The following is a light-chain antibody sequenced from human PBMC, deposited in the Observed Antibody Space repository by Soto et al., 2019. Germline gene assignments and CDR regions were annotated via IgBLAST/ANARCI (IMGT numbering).Light chain of an antibody. CDR3: QQYNNYPWT. Sequence: DPQMTQSPSTLSASVGDRVTITCRASQSISSWLAWYQQKPGKAPKLLIYKASSLESGVPSRFSGSGSGTEFTLTISSLQPDDFATYYCQQYNNYPWTFGQGTKVEIK. V-gene: IGKV1-5*03. CDR2: KAS. J-gene: IGKJ1*01. CDR1: QSISSW.